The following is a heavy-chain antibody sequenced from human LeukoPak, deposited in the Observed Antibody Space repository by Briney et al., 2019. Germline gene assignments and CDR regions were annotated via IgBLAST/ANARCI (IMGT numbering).Heavy chain of an antibody. Sequence: PSGTLSLTCAVSGGSISSSNWWSWVRQAPGKGLEWVSVIYSGGSTYYADSVKGRFTISRDNSKNTLYLQMNSLRAEDTAVYYCARGVMTVSSGMEENWGQGTLVTVSS. V-gene: IGHV3-53*01. CDR2: IYSGGST. CDR1: GGSISSSNW. D-gene: IGHD1-1*01. J-gene: IGHJ4*02. CDR3: ARGVMTVSSGMEEN.